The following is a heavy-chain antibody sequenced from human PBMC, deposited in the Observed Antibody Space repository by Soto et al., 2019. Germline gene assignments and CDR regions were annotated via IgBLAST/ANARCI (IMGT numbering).Heavy chain of an antibody. V-gene: IGHV5-51*01. J-gene: IGHJ1*01. D-gene: IGHD3-22*01. Sequence: GESLKISCKGSGDSFPSYWIGWVRQMPGKGLEWMGIIYPGDSETRYSPSFQGQVTISADKSISTAYLQWSSLKASDTAVYYCAGSSGYYYAYFQHWGQGTLVTVSS. CDR3: AGSSGYYYAYFQH. CDR1: GDSFPSYW. CDR2: IYPGDSET.